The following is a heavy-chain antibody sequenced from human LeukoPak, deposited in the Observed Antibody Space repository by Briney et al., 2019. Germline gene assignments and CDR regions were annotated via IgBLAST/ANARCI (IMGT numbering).Heavy chain of an antibody. CDR3: ARDKEGGSNDH. CDR1: GFTFSSYW. J-gene: IGHJ4*02. CDR2: IKEDGREK. D-gene: IGHD2-15*01. Sequence: GGSLRLSCAASGFTFSSYWMSWVRQAPGKGLEWVANIKEDGREKKYVDSVKDRFTISRDNTKNLVYLQMSGLRVDGTAIYYCARDKEGGSNDHWGQGTLVTVSS. V-gene: IGHV3-7*01.